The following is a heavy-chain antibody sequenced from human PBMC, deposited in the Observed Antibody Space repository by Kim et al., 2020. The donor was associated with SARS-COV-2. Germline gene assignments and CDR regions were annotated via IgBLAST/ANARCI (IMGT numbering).Heavy chain of an antibody. Sequence: GGSLRLSCAASGFTFSSYAMSWVRQAPGKGLEWVSALSGSGGSTYYADSVRGRFIISRDNSRNTLNLQMNSLRSDDTAVYYCARRPRSDGGYYSHFEYWGQGSLVTVSS. CDR1: GFTFSSYA. V-gene: IGHV3-23*01. D-gene: IGHD6-19*01. CDR2: LSGSGGST. J-gene: IGHJ4*02. CDR3: ARRPRSDGGYYSHFEY.